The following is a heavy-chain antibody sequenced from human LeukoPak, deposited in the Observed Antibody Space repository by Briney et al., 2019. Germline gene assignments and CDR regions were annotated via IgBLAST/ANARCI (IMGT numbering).Heavy chain of an antibody. Sequence: SETLSLTCGVYGRSLSGYYWSWIRQPPGKGLEWIGEINHSGSTNYNPSLKSRVTISVDTSKNLFSLKVTSVTAADTAVYYCARWLAQYYGLDVWGQGTTVTVSS. CDR2: INHSGST. CDR3: ARWLAQYYGLDV. CDR1: GRSLSGYY. D-gene: IGHD6-19*01. V-gene: IGHV4-34*01. J-gene: IGHJ6*02.